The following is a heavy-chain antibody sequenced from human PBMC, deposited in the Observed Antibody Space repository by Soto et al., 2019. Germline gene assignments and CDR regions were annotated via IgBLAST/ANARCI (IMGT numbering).Heavy chain of an antibody. CDR2: IYFNGST. Sequence: PSETLSLTCTVSGGSVSSGGYYWSWIRQPPGKGLEGRGFIYFNGSTNYNPPLKRRYTISSETSKSQSSLTLNSMTAADTSSYFCARDRPQTIYNSDYYYCGLDVRGQGTTVTVSS. CDR1: GGSVSSGGYY. CDR3: ARDRPQTIYNSDYYYCGLDV. D-gene: IGHD6-19*01. V-gene: IGHV4-61*08. J-gene: IGHJ6*02.